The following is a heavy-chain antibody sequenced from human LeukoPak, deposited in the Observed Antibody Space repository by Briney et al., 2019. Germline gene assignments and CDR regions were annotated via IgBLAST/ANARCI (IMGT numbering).Heavy chain of an antibody. D-gene: IGHD1-1*01. V-gene: IGHV3-30*02. CDR1: GFTFSSYG. CDR2: IRYDGSNK. CDR3: AKLGFRWDWNDADAFDI. J-gene: IGHJ3*02. Sequence: GGSLRLSCAASGFTFSSYGMHWVRQAPGKGLEWVAFIRYDGSNKYYADFVKGRFTIARDNSKNTLYLQMNSLRAEDAAVYDCAKLGFRWDWNDADAFDIWGKGKMVTVSS.